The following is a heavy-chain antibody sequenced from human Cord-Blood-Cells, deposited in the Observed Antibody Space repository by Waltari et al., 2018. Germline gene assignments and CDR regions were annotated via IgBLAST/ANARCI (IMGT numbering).Heavy chain of an antibody. D-gene: IGHD3-9*01. CDR2: IYGGGST. V-gene: IGHV3-53*04. Sequence: EVQLVESGGGLVQPGGSLRLSCAASGFTVSSNYMRWVRQAPGKGLGWVPVIYGGGSTYNADSVKGRFTISRNNSKITLYLQVNSLRAEDTAVYYCARTISRYFDYWGQGTLVTVSS. CDR1: GFTVSSNY. J-gene: IGHJ4*02. CDR3: ARTISRYFDY.